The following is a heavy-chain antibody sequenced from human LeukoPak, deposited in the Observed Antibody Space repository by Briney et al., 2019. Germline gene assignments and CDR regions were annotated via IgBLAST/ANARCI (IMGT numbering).Heavy chain of an antibody. D-gene: IGHD3-3*01. CDR1: GGSISSYY. Sequence: PSETLSLTCTVSGGSISSYYWSWIRQPAGKGLEWIGYIYYSGSTNYNPSLKSRVTISVDTSKNQFSLKLSSVTAADTAVYYCARVRREIFGVVDVWGQGTTVTVSS. J-gene: IGHJ6*02. CDR2: IYYSGST. V-gene: IGHV4-59*01. CDR3: ARVRREIFGVVDV.